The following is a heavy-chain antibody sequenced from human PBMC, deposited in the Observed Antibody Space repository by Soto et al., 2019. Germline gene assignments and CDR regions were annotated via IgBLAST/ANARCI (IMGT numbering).Heavy chain of an antibody. CDR2: IRSKAYGGTT. V-gene: IGHV3-49*05. D-gene: IGHD2-15*01. Sequence: KPGGSLRLSCTASGFTFGDYAMSWFRQAPGEGLEWVGFIRSKAYGGTTEYAASVKGRFTISRDDSKSIAYLQMNSLKTEDTAVYYVTTERVVAAIELYYSYGMDVWGQGTTVTVSS. CDR1: GFTFGDYA. CDR3: TTERVVAAIELYYSYGMDV. J-gene: IGHJ6*02.